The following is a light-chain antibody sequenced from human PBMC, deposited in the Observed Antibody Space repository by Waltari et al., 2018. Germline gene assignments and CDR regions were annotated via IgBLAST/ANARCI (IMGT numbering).Light chain of an antibody. V-gene: IGLV3-19*01. CDR1: SLSSYH. CDR3: HSRDASGVGGA. CDR2: DQN. Sequence: TQDPAVSVAVGQTVRITCPGDSLSSYHASWYQQRPGQAPKLLIYDQNNRPSGVPGRFSGSSSDNTASLTITGAQAEDEAYYYCHSRDASGVGGAFGGGTKLTVL. J-gene: IGLJ2*01.